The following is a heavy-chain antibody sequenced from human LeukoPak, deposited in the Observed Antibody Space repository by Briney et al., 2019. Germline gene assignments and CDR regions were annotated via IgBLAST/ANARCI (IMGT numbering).Heavy chain of an antibody. CDR3: ARGRLVATYYYYYMDV. CDR2: INPSGGST. J-gene: IGHJ6*03. D-gene: IGHD5-12*01. CDR1: GYTLTSYY. Sequence: ASVKVSCKASGYTLTSYYMHWVRQAPGQGLEWMGMINPSGGSTSYAQKFQGRVTMTRNTSISTAYMELSSLRSEDTAVYYCARGRLVATYYYYYMDVWGKGTTVTISS. V-gene: IGHV1-46*01.